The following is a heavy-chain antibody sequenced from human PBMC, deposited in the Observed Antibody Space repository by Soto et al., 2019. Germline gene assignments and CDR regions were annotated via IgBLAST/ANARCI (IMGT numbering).Heavy chain of an antibody. CDR1: GGSISSSSYY. J-gene: IGHJ5*02. V-gene: IGHV4-39*01. CDR3: ARHKSLSSGSYYSNNWFDP. CDR2: IYYSGST. D-gene: IGHD3-10*01. Sequence: PSETLSLTCTVSGGSISSSSYYWGWIRQPPGKGLEWIGSIYYSGSTYYNPSLKSRVTISVDTSKNQFSLKLSSVTAADTAVYYCARHKSLSSGSYYSNNWFDPWGQGTLVTVSS.